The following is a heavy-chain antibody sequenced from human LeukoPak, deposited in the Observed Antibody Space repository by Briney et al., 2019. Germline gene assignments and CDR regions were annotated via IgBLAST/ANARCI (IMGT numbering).Heavy chain of an antibody. CDR3: ARDEVGANGVDY. Sequence: SVKVSCKASGGTFSSYTISWVRQAPGQGLEWMGRIIPILGIANYAQKFQGRVTITADKSTSTAYMELSSLRSEDTAVYYCARDEVGANGVDYWGQETLVTVSS. J-gene: IGHJ4*02. CDR2: IIPILGIA. D-gene: IGHD1-26*01. CDR1: GGTFSSYT. V-gene: IGHV1-69*04.